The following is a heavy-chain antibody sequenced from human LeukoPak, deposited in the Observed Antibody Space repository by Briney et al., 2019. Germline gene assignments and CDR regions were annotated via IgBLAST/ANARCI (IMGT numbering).Heavy chain of an antibody. CDR3: ARWGVFDY. J-gene: IGHJ4*02. D-gene: IGHD3-16*01. CDR1: GFTFSSYA. V-gene: IGHV3-53*01. Sequence: GGSLRLSCAASGFTFSSYAMTWVRQAPGKGLEWVSVIYSGGSTYYADSVKGRFTISRDNSKNTLYLQMNSLRAEDTAVYYCARWGVFDYWGQGALVTVSS. CDR2: IYSGGST.